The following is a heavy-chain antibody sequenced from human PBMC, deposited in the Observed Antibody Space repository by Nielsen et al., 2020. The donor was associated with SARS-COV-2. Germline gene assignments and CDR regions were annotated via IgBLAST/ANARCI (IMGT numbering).Heavy chain of an antibody. CDR2: ISYDGSNK. CDR1: GFPFSSYE. Sequence: GESLKISCAASGFPFSSYEMNWVRQAPGKGLEWVAVISYDGSNKYYADSVKGRFTISRDDSKNTAYLQMNSLRTEDTAIYYCTRVNPISGSWFDAFDIWGQGTLVTVSS. V-gene: IGHV3-30*04. J-gene: IGHJ3*02. D-gene: IGHD6-13*01. CDR3: TRVNPISGSWFDAFDI.